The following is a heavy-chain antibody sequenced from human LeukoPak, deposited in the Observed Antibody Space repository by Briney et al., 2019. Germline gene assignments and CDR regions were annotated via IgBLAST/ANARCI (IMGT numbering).Heavy chain of an antibody. CDR1: GFTFSNYA. D-gene: IGHD3-22*01. CDR2: ISGSGDT. V-gene: IGHV3-23*01. Sequence: GGSLRLSCAGSGFTFSNYAMTWVRQAPGKGLEWVSAISGSGDTYYADSVKGRFTISRDNSKNTLYLQMNSLRAEDTAVYYCAKGRGSGYYHFDYWGQGTPVTVSS. CDR3: AKGRGSGYYHFDY. J-gene: IGHJ4*02.